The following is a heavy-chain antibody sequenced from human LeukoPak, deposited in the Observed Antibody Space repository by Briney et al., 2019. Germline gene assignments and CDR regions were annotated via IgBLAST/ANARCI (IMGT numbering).Heavy chain of an antibody. Sequence: SETLSFTCAVYGGSFSGYYWSWIRQPPGKGLEWIGSMFYTGTTYYNPALKSRVTISIDSSKKQFSLKLSSVAAADTAVYYCARKGFSSYFFPTSQYNWFAAWGDGTPATVSS. CDR3: ARKGFSSYFFPTSQYNWFAA. V-gene: IGHV4-34*12. CDR1: GGSFSGYY. J-gene: IGHJ5*01. D-gene: IGHD3-22*01. CDR2: MFYTGTT.